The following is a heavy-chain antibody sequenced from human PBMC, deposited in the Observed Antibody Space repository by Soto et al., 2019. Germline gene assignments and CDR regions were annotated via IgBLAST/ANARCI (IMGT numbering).Heavy chain of an antibody. CDR2: INTDGSDT. Sequence: PGGSLRLSCAASGFTFSSDWMHWVRQAPGKGLVWVSRINTDGSDTSYADSAKGRFTISRDNSKNTLYLQMNSLRAEDTAVYYCAKDSRGYYFDYWGQGTLVTSPQ. V-gene: IGHV3-74*01. D-gene: IGHD2-2*01. CDR3: AKDSRGYYFDY. J-gene: IGHJ4*02. CDR1: GFTFSSDW.